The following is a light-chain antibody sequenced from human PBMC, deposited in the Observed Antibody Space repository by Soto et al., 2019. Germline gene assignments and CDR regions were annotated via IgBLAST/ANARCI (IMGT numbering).Light chain of an antibody. J-gene: IGKJ5*01. V-gene: IGKV3-11*01. CDR2: DAS. Sequence: SMAESEIATLSFRGIQSSSSYLAWYQQKPGQAPRLLIYDASTRATGIPARFRGSGAGTDFTLTISSLEPEDLAVYYCKLRNKWHPSITFGQGTRLEI. CDR3: KLRNKWHPSIT. CDR1: QSSSSY.